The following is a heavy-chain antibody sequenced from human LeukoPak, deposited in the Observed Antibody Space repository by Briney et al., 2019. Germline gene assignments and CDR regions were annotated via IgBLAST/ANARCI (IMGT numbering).Heavy chain of an antibody. CDR1: GYSISCGYY. CDR3: ARDRSSAYDIGV. Sequence: SETLSLTCAVSGYSISCGYYWGWIRQPPGKGLEWIGSIYHSGSIYYNPSLKSRVTISVDTFKNQFSLKVSSVTAADTAVYYCARDRSSAYDIGVWGQGTLVTVSS. CDR2: IYHSGSI. V-gene: IGHV4-38-2*02. J-gene: IGHJ4*02. D-gene: IGHD6-6*01.